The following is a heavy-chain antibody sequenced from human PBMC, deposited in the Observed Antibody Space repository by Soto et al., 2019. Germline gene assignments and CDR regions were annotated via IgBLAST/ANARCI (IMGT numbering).Heavy chain of an antibody. V-gene: IGHV1-69*12. CDR1: GGTFSSYA. CDR3: ARGYCSGGSCYDQYYYYGMDV. Sequence: QVQLVQSGAEVKKPGSSVKVSCKASGGTFSSYAISWVRQAPGQGLEWMGGIIPIFGTANYEQKFQGRVTITADESTSTAYMELSSLRSEDTAVYYCARGYCSGGSCYDQYYYYGMDVWGKGTTVTVSS. J-gene: IGHJ6*04. CDR2: IIPIFGTA. D-gene: IGHD2-15*01.